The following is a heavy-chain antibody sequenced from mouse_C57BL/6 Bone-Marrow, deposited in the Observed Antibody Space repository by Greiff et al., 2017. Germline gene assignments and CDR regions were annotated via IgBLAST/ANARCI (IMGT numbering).Heavy chain of an antibody. CDR3: ARHYGNYGYFDV. D-gene: IGHD2-1*01. V-gene: IGHV3-6*01. CDR1: GYSITSGYY. Sequence: ESGPGLVKPSQSLSLTCSVTGYSITSGYYWNWIRQFPGNKLEWMGYISYDGSNNYNPSLKNRISITRDTSKNQFFLKLNSVTTEDTATYYCARHYGNYGYFDVWGTGTTVTVSS. J-gene: IGHJ1*03. CDR2: ISYDGSN.